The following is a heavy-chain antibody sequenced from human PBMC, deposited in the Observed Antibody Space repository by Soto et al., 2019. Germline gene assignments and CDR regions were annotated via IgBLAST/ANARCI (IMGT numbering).Heavy chain of an antibody. CDR3: AKSFHSSRDVQTIWFGDGLLSFDI. CDR2: ISYDGSNK. CDR1: GFTFSSYG. J-gene: IGHJ3*02. V-gene: IGHV3-30*18. Sequence: PVGSLRLSCAASGFTFSSYGMHWVRQAPGKGLEWVAVISYDGSNKYYADSVKGRFTISRDDSKNTLYLQMNSLRAEDTAVYYCAKSFHSSRDVQTIWFGDGLLSFDIWGQGTMVTVSS. D-gene: IGHD3-10*01.